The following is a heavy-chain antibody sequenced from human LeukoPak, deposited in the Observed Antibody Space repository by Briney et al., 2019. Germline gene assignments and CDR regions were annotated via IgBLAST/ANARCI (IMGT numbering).Heavy chain of an antibody. V-gene: IGHV3-53*01. CDR2: IYSGGST. D-gene: IGHD2-2*01. CDR3: AREGGEYCSSTSCYVNDAFDI. J-gene: IGHJ3*02. CDR1: GFTVSSNY. Sequence: GGSLRLSCAASGFTVSSNYMSWVRQAPGKGLEWVSVIYSGGSTYYADSVKGRFTISRDNSKNTLYLQMNSLRAEDTAVYYCAREGGEYCSSTSCYVNDAFDIWGQGTKVTVSS.